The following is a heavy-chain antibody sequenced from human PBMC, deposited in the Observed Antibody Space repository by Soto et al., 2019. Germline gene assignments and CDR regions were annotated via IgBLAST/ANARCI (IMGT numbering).Heavy chain of an antibody. CDR3: AHRVLRTVFGLVTTTAIYFDF. D-gene: IGHD3-3*01. CDR2: IYWDDDK. CDR1: GFSLTTSGVG. V-gene: IGHV2-5*02. J-gene: IGHJ4*02. Sequence: QITLNESGPTLVKPTQTLTLTCTFSGFSLTTSGVGVGWIRQSPGKAPEWLALIYWDDDKRYSPSLKSRLTITKDTSKNQVVLTMANVDPADTATYYCAHRVLRTVFGLVTTTAIYFDFWGQGTPVAVSS.